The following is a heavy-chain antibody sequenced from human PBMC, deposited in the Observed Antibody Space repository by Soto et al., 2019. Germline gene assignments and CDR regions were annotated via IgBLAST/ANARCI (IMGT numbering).Heavy chain of an antibody. CDR2: NVVGSGNT. J-gene: IGHJ6*02. V-gene: IGHV1-58*01. CDR1: GFTTTISA. Sequence: VKVASKASGFTTTISAGQWVRQASGQRLEWIGWNVVGSGNTNYAQKFQERVTITRDMSTSTAYMELSSLRSEDTAVYYCAADRDIVATIPRFYYYYGMDVWGQGTTVTVYS. D-gene: IGHD5-12*01. CDR3: AADRDIVATIPRFYYYYGMDV.